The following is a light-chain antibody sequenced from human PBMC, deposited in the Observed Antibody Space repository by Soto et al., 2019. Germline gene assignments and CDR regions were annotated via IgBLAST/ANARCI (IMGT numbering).Light chain of an antibody. J-gene: IGKJ1*01. Sequence: EIVMTQSPPTLSVSPGERATLSCRASQSISRNLAWYQQKPGQAPRLLIYGASTRATGIPARFSGSGSGTEFTLTISSLQSEDFAVYYCQQFGGSSRTFGQGTKVDIK. CDR3: QQFGGSSRT. V-gene: IGKV3-15*01. CDR2: GAS. CDR1: QSISRN.